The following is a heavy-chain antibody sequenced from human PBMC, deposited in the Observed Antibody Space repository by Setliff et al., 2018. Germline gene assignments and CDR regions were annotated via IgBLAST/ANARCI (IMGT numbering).Heavy chain of an antibody. V-gene: IGHV3-21*04. Sequence: ADSVKGRFTISKDNAKNSLYLQMNSLRAEDTAVYYCARSGFYDSSGYYLDYWGQGTLVTVSS. J-gene: IGHJ4*02. CDR3: ARSGFYDSSGYYLDY. D-gene: IGHD3-22*01.